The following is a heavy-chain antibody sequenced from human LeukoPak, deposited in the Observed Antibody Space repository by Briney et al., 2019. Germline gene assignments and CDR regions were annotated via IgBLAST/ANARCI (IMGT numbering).Heavy chain of an antibody. V-gene: IGHV3-21*01. Sequence: GGSLRLSCAASGFTLSSHSMNWVRQAPGKGLEWVSSISSSSSYIYYADSVKGRFTISRDNAKNSLYLQMNSLRAEDTAVYHCARGYSNYGYTFDMWGQGTMVTVPS. CDR1: GFTLSSHS. CDR2: ISSSSSYI. D-gene: IGHD4-11*01. CDR3: ARGYSNYGYTFDM. J-gene: IGHJ3*02.